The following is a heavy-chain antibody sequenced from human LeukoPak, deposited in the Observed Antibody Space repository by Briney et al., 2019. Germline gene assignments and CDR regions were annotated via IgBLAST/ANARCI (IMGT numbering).Heavy chain of an antibody. CDR2: IKQDGSVK. V-gene: IGHV3-7*01. CDR1: GFTFSSYW. D-gene: IGHD1-26*01. Sequence: GGSLRLSCAASGFTFSSYWMSWVRQAPGKGLEWVANIKQDGSVKYYVDSVKGRFTISRDNAKNSLYLQMNSLRAEDTAVYYCARDGSGKVGYGMDVWGQGTTVTVSS. J-gene: IGHJ6*02. CDR3: ARDGSGKVGYGMDV.